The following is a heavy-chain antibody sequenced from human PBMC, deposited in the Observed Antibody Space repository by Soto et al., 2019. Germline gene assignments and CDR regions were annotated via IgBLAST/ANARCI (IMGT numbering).Heavy chain of an antibody. CDR1: GGTFSSYA. CDR3: ARGGFGELFSS. V-gene: IGHV1-69*12. Sequence: QVQLVQSGAEVKKPGSSVKVSCKASGGTFSSYAISWVRQAPGQGLEWMGGIIPILGTANYAQKFQGRVTITAHESTSTAYMGLSSLRSEDTAVYYCARGGFGELFSSWGQGTLVTVSS. CDR2: IIPILGTA. J-gene: IGHJ5*02. D-gene: IGHD3-10*01.